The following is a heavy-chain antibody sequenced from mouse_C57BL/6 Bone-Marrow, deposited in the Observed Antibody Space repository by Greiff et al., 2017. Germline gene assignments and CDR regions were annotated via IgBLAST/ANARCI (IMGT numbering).Heavy chain of an antibody. CDR2: IDPNSGGT. CDR3: ASSPLYYDSYYYAMDY. Sequence: QVQLQQPGAELVKPGASVKLSCKASGYTFTSYWMHWVKQRPGRGLEWIGRIDPNSGGTKYNEKFKSKATLTVDKPSSTAYMQLSILTSEDSAVYYCASSPLYYDSYYYAMDYWGKGTSVTVSS. CDR1: GYTFTSYW. J-gene: IGHJ4*01. V-gene: IGHV1-72*01. D-gene: IGHD2-4*01.